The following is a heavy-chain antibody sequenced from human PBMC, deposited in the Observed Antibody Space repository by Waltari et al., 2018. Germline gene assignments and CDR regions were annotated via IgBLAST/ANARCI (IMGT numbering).Heavy chain of an antibody. Sequence: EAQLVESGGGLVQPGGSLRLSCAVYEFAFSTYWMTWVRQAPGRGLGWVANINYDGSEVHYVDSVRGRFTISRDNARNSLYLQMNSLRVEDTAVYYCATYRWLGYWGQGTLVTVSS. J-gene: IGHJ4*02. D-gene: IGHD3-10*01. CDR2: INYDGSEV. CDR1: EFAFSTYW. V-gene: IGHV3-7*03. CDR3: ATYRWLGY.